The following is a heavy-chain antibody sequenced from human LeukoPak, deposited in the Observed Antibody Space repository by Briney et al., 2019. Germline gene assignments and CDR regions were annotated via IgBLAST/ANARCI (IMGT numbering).Heavy chain of an antibody. V-gene: IGHV3-48*04. CDR1: GFTFSSYW. Sequence: GGSLRLSCAASGFTFSSYWMSWVRQAPGKGLEWVSYISSSGSTIYYADSVKGRFTISRDNAKNSLYLQMNSLRAEDTAVYYCARVGRDYYGSGSYYQLDYWGQGTLVTVSS. CDR3: ARVGRDYYGSGSYYQLDY. CDR2: ISSSGSTI. D-gene: IGHD3-10*01. J-gene: IGHJ4*02.